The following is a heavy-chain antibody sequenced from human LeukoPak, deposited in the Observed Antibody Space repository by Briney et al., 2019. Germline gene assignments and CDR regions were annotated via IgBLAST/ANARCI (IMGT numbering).Heavy chain of an antibody. D-gene: IGHD3-3*01. CDR1: GFTLSSYW. Sequence: GGSLRLSCAASGFTLSSYWMSWVRQAPGKGLEWVANIKQDGSEKYYVDSVKGRFTISRDNAKNSLYLKMNSLRAEDTAVYYCARDFSGRFDYWGQGTLVTVSS. V-gene: IGHV3-7*05. CDR3: ARDFSGRFDY. J-gene: IGHJ4*02. CDR2: IKQDGSEK.